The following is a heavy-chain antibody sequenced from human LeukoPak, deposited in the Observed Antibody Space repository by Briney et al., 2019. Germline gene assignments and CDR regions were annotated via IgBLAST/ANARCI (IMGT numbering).Heavy chain of an antibody. V-gene: IGHV3-11*06. CDR2: INSSSSYT. J-gene: IGHJ4*02. CDR3: ARDEFGSGWYMGY. CDR1: GFTFSDYY. D-gene: IGHD6-19*01. Sequence: AGSLRLSCAASGFTFSDYYRSWIRQAPGKGLEWVSYINSSSSYTNYADSVKGRFTISRDNAKNSLYLQMNSLRAEDTAVYYCARDEFGSGWYMGYWGQGTLVTVSS.